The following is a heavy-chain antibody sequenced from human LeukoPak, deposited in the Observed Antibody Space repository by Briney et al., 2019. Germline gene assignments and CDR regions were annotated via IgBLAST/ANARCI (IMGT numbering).Heavy chain of an antibody. CDR1: GGSISSYY. V-gene: IGHV4-59*12. CDR2: IYYSGST. Sequence: SETLSFTCIVSGGSISSYYWSWIRQPPGKGLEWIGYIYYSGSTNYNPSLKSRVTISVDTSKNQFSLKMNSVTAADTAVYYCARDTSPDYWETRGYYDYWGQGTLVTVSS. CDR3: ARDTSPDYWETRGYYDY. J-gene: IGHJ4*02. D-gene: IGHD3-22*01.